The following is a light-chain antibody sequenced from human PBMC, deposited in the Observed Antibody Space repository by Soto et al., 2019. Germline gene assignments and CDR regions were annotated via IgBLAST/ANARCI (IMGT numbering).Light chain of an antibody. CDR3: GTWDSSVSAGEV. CDR1: SSNIGKNY. V-gene: IGLV1-51*02. Sequence: QSVLTQPPSVSAAPGQKVTISCSGSSSNIGKNYVSWYQQLPGTAPKLLIYENNKRPSGIPDRFSGSKSGTSATLGITGLQTGDEADYYCGTWDSSVSAGEVFGGGTKVTVL. CDR2: ENN. J-gene: IGLJ3*02.